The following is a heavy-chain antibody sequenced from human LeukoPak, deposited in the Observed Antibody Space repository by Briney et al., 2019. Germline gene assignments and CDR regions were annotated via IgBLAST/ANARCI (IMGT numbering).Heavy chain of an antibody. D-gene: IGHD1-1*01. CDR3: ARESRDTAWSLDL. V-gene: IGHV1-2*02. CDR2: INPNSGGT. CDR1: GFTFSGYY. Sequence: ASVKVSSKASGFTFSGYYMHWVRQAPGQGFEWMGWINPNSGGTNFAQKFQGRVTMTRDTSINTVYMEPSSLGSDDTAVYYCARESRDTAWSLDLWGQGTLVTVSS. J-gene: IGHJ4*02.